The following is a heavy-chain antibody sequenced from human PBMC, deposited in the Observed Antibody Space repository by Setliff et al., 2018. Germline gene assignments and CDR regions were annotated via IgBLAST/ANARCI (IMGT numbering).Heavy chain of an antibody. V-gene: IGHV4-38-2*01. CDR2: IYHSGRN. J-gene: IGHJ4*02. CDR1: GYSISSDSY. CDR3: ARHYYDSGGYYIDY. D-gene: IGHD3-22*01. Sequence: SETLSLTCAVSGYSISSDSYWGWIRQPPGKGLEWIGSIYHSGRNYYNPSLKSRVIISVDTSKNQFSLKLSSVTAADTAVYYCARHYYDSGGYYIDYWGRGTLVTVSS.